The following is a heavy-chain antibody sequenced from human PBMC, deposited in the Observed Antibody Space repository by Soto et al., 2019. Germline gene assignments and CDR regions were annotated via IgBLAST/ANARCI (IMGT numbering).Heavy chain of an antibody. D-gene: IGHD2-2*01. CDR2: ISSSSSYI. Sequence: GGSLRLSCAASGFTFSSYSMNWVRQAPGKGLEWVSSISSSSSYIYYADSVKGRFTISRDNAKNSLYLQMNSLRAEDTAVYYCARGDLARTSCSDCWGQGTLVTVSS. CDR1: GFTFSSYS. V-gene: IGHV3-21*01. CDR3: ARGDLARTSCSDC. J-gene: IGHJ4*02.